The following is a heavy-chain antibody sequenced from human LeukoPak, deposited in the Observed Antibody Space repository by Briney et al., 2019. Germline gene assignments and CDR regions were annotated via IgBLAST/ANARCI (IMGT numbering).Heavy chain of an antibody. D-gene: IGHD6-19*01. J-gene: IGHJ3*02. CDR1: GYTFTSYY. CDR3: ATHSSRWYDHDAFDI. Sequence: ASVKVSCKASGYTFTSYYMHWVRQAPGQGLEWMGWINPNSGGTNYAQKFQGRVTMTRDTSISTAYMELSSLRSEDTALYYCATHSSRWYDHDAFDIWGQGTMVTVSS. V-gene: IGHV1-2*02. CDR2: INPNSGGT.